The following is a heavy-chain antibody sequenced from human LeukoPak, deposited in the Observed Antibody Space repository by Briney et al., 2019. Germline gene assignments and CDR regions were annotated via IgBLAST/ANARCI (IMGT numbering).Heavy chain of an antibody. J-gene: IGHJ3*02. CDR2: IYYSGST. V-gene: IGHV4-61*05. CDR3: ARRAYYDSSMDAFDI. CDR1: GGSISGSSFY. D-gene: IGHD3-22*01. Sequence: SETLSLTCTVSGGSISGSSFYWSWIRQPPGKGLEWIGYIYYSGSTNYNPSLKSRVTISVDTSKNQFSLKLSSVTAADTAVYYYARRAYYDSSMDAFDIWGQGTMVTVSS.